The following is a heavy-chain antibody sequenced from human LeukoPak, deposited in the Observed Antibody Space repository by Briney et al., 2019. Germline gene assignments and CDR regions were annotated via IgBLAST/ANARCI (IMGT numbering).Heavy chain of an antibody. J-gene: IGHJ4*02. CDR1: GFTFSSYG. Sequence: GGSLRLSCAASGFTFSSYGMHWVRQAPGKGLEWVAVISYDGSNKYYADSVKGRFTISRDNSKNTLYLQMNSLRAEDTAVYYCAKGAYDYVWGSLIDYWDQGTLVTVSS. D-gene: IGHD3-16*01. CDR3: AKGAYDYVWGSLIDY. CDR2: ISYDGSNK. V-gene: IGHV3-30*18.